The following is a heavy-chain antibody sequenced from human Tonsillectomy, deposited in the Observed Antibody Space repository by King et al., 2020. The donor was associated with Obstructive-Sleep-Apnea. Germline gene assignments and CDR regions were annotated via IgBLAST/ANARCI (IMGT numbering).Heavy chain of an antibody. V-gene: IGHV4-39*01. Sequence: LQLQESGPGLVKPSETLSLTCNVSGGSISSRSHYWGWIRQAPGKGLEGVGAIFYSGSTYFHPSLKSRVTISVDTSKNQISLKLSSVTAADTAVYYCARLSTVVRGVSPSGDYWGQGTLVAVSS. J-gene: IGHJ4*02. CDR2: IFYSGST. CDR3: ARLSTVVRGVSPSGDY. D-gene: IGHD3-10*01. CDR1: GGSISSRSHY.